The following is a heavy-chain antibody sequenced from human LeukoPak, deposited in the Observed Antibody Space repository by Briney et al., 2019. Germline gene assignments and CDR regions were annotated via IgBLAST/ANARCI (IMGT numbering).Heavy chain of an antibody. CDR1: GGSFSGYY. Sequence: SETLSLTCAVYGGSFSGYYWSWIRQPPGKGLEWIGYIYYSGSTNYNPSLKSRVTISVDTSKNQFSLKLNSVTAADTAVYYCARGVSGWYFDYWGQGTLVTVSS. J-gene: IGHJ4*02. CDR2: IYYSGST. CDR3: ARGVSGWYFDY. V-gene: IGHV4-59*01. D-gene: IGHD6-19*01.